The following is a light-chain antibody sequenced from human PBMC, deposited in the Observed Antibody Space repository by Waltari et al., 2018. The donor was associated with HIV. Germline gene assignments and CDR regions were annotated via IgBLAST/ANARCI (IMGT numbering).Light chain of an antibody. CDR2: KAS. Sequence: DIEMTQTTATVSASVGDRVTITCRASQSISSWLDGYQMKAGKAPMLLIYKASSLESGVSSRFSSSGSGTEFTLTISSLQPDDFATYYCQYYNTYSRTFGQGTKVEL. J-gene: IGKJ2*02. V-gene: IGKV1-5*03. CDR3: QYYNTYSRT. CDR1: QSISSW.